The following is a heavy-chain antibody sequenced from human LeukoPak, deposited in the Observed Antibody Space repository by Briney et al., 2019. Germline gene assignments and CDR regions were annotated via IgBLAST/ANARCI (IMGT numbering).Heavy chain of an antibody. CDR3: ARDFSLSTVVTHYFDY. Sequence: ASAKVSCKAFGYTFTSYGISWVRQAPGQGLERMGWISAYNGNTNYAQKLQGRVTMTTDTSTSTAYMELRSLRSDDTAVYYCARDFSLSTVVTHYFDYWGQGTLVTVSS. D-gene: IGHD4-23*01. V-gene: IGHV1-18*01. CDR2: ISAYNGNT. CDR1: GYTFTSYG. J-gene: IGHJ4*02.